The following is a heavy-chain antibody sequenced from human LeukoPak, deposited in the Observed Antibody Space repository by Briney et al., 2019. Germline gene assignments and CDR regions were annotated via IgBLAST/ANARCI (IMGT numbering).Heavy chain of an antibody. CDR3: ARESSIFGVVARSYMDV. Sequence: GGSLRLSCAASGFTFSDHYIDWVRQAPGKGLEWVGRTRNEAESYKTEYAASVKGRFTISRDDSKKSLYLQMNSLKTEDTAVYYCARESSIFGVVARSYMDVWGKGTTVTVSS. D-gene: IGHD3-3*01. J-gene: IGHJ6*03. CDR1: GFTFSDHY. V-gene: IGHV3-72*01. CDR2: TRNEAESYKT.